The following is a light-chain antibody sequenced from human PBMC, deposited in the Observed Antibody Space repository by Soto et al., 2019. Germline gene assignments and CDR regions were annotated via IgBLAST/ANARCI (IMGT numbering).Light chain of an antibody. CDR1: QTFNNY. J-gene: IGKJ5*01. Sequence: VLTQSPATLSLSPGERATLSCRASQTFNNYLAWYQQKPGQAPRLIIYHTSNRATGIPARFSGSGSGTDFTLTISSLEPEDFAVYYCQQHTNWPPITFGQGTRLE. CDR3: QQHTNWPPIT. V-gene: IGKV3-11*01. CDR2: HTS.